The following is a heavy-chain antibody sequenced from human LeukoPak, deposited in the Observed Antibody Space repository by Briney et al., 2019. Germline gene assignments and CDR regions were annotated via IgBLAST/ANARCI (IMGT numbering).Heavy chain of an antibody. CDR3: ASGGSGSYSLGLFDY. D-gene: IGHD1-26*01. CDR1: GGSFSGYY. J-gene: IGHJ4*02. Sequence: PSETLSLTCAVYGGSFSGYYWSWIRQPPGKGLEWLGEINHSGSTNYNPSLKSRVTISVDTSKNQFSLKLSSVTAADTAVYYCASGGSGSYSLGLFDYWGQGTLVTVSS. V-gene: IGHV4-34*01. CDR2: INHSGST.